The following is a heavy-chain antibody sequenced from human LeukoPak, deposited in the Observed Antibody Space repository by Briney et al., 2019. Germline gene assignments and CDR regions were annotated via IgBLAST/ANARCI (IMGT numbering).Heavy chain of an antibody. CDR3: ARWVWFGELLSPYYYYGMDV. D-gene: IGHD3-10*01. Sequence: ASVKVSCKASGYTFTSYDINWVRQATGQGLEWMGWMNPNSGNTGYAQKFQGRVTMTRNTSISTAYMELSSLRSEDTAVYYCARWVWFGELLSPYYYYGMDVWGQGTTVTVSS. CDR2: MNPNSGNT. J-gene: IGHJ6*02. CDR1: GYTFTSYD. V-gene: IGHV1-8*01.